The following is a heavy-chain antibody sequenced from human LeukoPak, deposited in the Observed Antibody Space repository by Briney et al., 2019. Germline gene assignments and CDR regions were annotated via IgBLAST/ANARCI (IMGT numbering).Heavy chain of an antibody. J-gene: IGHJ4*02. Sequence: GGSLRLSCAASGFTFSSYEMNWVRQAPGKGLEWVSYISSSGSTIYNADSVKGRFTISRDNAKNSLYLQMNSLRAGDTSVYYCARERGYSGYDYFIDSPSDYWGQGTLVTVSS. CDR2: ISSSGSTI. CDR1: GFTFSSYE. CDR3: ARERGYSGYDYFIDSPSDY. V-gene: IGHV3-48*03. D-gene: IGHD5-12*01.